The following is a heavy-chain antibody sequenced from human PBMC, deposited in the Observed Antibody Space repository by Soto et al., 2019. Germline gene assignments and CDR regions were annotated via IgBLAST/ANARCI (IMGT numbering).Heavy chain of an antibody. J-gene: IGHJ4*02. V-gene: IGHV4-31*03. CDR1: GGSISSGVHY. Sequence: SETLSLTCIVSGGSISSGVHYWSWIRQRPEKGLEWIAYIYSGGTTYYNPSLKSRVTISADTSNNQFSLNLTSVTAADTAVYYCARDSSGYFKLDSWGPGTLVTVSS. CDR3: ARDSSGYFKLDS. CDR2: IYSGGTT. D-gene: IGHD3-22*01.